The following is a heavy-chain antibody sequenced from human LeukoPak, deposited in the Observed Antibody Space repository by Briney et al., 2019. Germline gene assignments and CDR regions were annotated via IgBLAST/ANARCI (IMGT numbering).Heavy chain of an antibody. J-gene: IGHJ3*02. CDR2: ISSSSSYI. CDR3: ARRTDYGGNSGAFDI. D-gene: IGHD4-23*01. V-gene: IGHV3-21*01. CDR1: GFTFSSYS. Sequence: KSGGSLRLSCAASGFTFSSYSMKWVRQAPGKGLEWVSSISSSSSYIYYADSVKGRFTISRDNAKNSLYLQMNSLRAEDTAVYYCARRTDYGGNSGAFDIWGQGTMVTVSS.